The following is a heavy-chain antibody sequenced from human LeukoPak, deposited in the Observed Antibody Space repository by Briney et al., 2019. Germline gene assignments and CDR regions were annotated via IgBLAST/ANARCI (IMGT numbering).Heavy chain of an antibody. Sequence: GGSLRLSCAASGFTISTNYMSWVRQAPGKGLEWVSVMYTGGSTYYADSVKGRFTISRDNSKNTLYLQMNSLRAWDTTLYYCARAPFYYDSSGYPYFDGWGQGTLVTVSS. CDR1: GFTISTNY. CDR2: MYTGGST. CDR3: ARAPFYYDSSGYPYFDG. V-gene: IGHV3-53*01. D-gene: IGHD3-22*01. J-gene: IGHJ4*02.